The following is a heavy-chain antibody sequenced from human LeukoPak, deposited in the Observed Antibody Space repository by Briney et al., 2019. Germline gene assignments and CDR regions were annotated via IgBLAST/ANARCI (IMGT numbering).Heavy chain of an antibody. CDR3: ARELTYYYDSSGYWSSFDI. CDR2: ISAYNGNT. Sequence: ASVKVSCKASGYTFTSYDINWVRQAPGQGLEWMGWISAYNGNTNYAQRLQGRVTMTTGTSTSTAYMELRSLRSDDTAVYYCARELTYYYDSSGYWSSFDIWGQGTMVTVSS. J-gene: IGHJ3*02. CDR1: GYTFTSYD. D-gene: IGHD3-22*01. V-gene: IGHV1-18*01.